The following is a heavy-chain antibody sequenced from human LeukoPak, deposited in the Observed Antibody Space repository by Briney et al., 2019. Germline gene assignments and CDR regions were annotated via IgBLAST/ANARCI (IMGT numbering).Heavy chain of an antibody. J-gene: IGHJ4*02. V-gene: IGHV4-4*07. CDR2: IHTSGST. CDR1: GGSISSYY. Sequence: PSETLSLTCTFSGGSISSYYWSWIRQPAGKGLEWIGRIHTSGSTNYNPSLKSRVTMSVDTPKNQFPLKLSSVTAADTAVYYCARDRYYYDSSGYYLFDYWGQGTLVTVSS. CDR3: ARDRYYYDSSGYYLFDY. D-gene: IGHD3-22*01.